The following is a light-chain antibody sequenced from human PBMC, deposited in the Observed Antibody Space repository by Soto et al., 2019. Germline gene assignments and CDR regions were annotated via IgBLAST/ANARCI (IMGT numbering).Light chain of an antibody. CDR2: EVN. J-gene: IGLJ2*01. CDR3: ISYAGSNNLL. V-gene: IGLV2-8*01. CDR1: HSDIGNYNF. Sequence: QSALTQPPSASGSPGQSVAISCTGTHSDIGNYNFVSWYQQHPGKAPKLMIYEVNKRPSGVPDRFSGSKSGNTASLPVSGLQHEDEADYYCISYAGSNNLLFGGGTKLTVL.